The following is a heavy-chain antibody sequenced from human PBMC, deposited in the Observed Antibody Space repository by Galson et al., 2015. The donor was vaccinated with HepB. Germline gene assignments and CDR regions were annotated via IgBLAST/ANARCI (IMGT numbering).Heavy chain of an antibody. D-gene: IGHD2-8*02. CDR1: GYRFISYA. J-gene: IGHJ4*02. Sequence: SVKVSCKASGYRFISYAMHWVRQAPGQGLEWMGWINTGNGHTKYSQKFQGRITISRDTSARITYMDLGRLRAEDTAVYYCARSAGYCGGGDCYTTPYYFDSWGQGSLVTVSS. V-gene: IGHV1-3*04. CDR2: INTGNGHT. CDR3: ARSAGYCGGGDCYTTPYYFDS.